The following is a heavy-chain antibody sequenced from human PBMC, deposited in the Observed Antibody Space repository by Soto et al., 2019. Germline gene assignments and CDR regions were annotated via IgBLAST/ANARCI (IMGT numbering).Heavy chain of an antibody. CDR1: GFTFSSYS. Sequence: PGGSLRRSCAASGFTFSSYSMNWVRQAPGKGLEWVSYISSSSSTIYYADSVKGRFTISRDNAKNSLYLQMNSLRAEDTAVYYCARDRRQLTTAFDNWGQETLLTISS. D-gene: IGHD6-6*01. CDR2: ISSSSSTI. J-gene: IGHJ4*02. CDR3: ARDRRQLTTAFDN. V-gene: IGHV3-48*01.